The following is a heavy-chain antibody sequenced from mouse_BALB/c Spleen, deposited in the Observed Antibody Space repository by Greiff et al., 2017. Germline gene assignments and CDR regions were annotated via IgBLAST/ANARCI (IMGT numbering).Heavy chain of an antibody. CDR3: ARDYYYGSSPFAY. CDR2: ISDGGSYT. D-gene: IGHD1-1*01. CDR1: GFTFSDYY. V-gene: IGHV5-4*02. Sequence: EVQRVESGGGLVKPGGSLKLSCAASGFTFSDYYMYWVRQTPEKRLEWVATISDGGSYTYYPDSVKGRFTISRDNAKNNLYLQMSSLKSEDTAMYYCARDYYYGSSPFAYWGQGTLVTVSA. J-gene: IGHJ3*01.